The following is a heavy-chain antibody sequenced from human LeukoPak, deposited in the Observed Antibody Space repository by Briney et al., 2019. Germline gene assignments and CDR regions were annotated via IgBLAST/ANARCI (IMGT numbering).Heavy chain of an antibody. J-gene: IGHJ4*02. D-gene: IGHD6-19*01. CDR2: ISSSGSTI. CDR1: GLTFSDYY. Sequence: PGGSLRLSCAASGLTFSDYYMSWIRQAPGKGLEWGSYISSSGSTIYYADSVKGRFTISRDNAKNSLYLQMNSLRAEDTAVYYCAREFGSYYSSGWEYFDYWGQGTLVTVSS. V-gene: IGHV3-11*01. CDR3: AREFGSYYSSGWEYFDY.